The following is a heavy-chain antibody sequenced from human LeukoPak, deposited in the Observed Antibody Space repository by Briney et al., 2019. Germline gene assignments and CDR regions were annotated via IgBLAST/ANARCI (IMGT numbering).Heavy chain of an antibody. V-gene: IGHV3-7*01. Sequence: GGSLRLSCAASGFIFSSYWMSWVRQAPGKGLEWVANIKQDGSEKYYVDSVKGRFTISRDNAKNSLYLQMNSLRAEDTAVYYCAREAPPQQLVHWFDPWGQGTLVTISS. J-gene: IGHJ5*02. CDR3: AREAPPQQLVHWFDP. D-gene: IGHD6-6*01. CDR1: GFIFSSYW. CDR2: IKQDGSEK.